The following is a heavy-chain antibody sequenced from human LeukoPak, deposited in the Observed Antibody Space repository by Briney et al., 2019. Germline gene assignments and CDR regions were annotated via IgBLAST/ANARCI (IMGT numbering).Heavy chain of an antibody. CDR3: ARDWTNYDILTGYYSAWPRWFDP. D-gene: IGHD3-9*01. CDR1: GGSISSSSYY. CDR2: IYYSGST. Sequence: SETLSLTCTVSGGSISSSSYYWGWIRQPPGKGLEWIGNIYYSGSTYYNPSLESRVTMSLDTSKNQFSLKLSSVTAADTAVYYCARDWTNYDILTGYYSAWPRWFDPWGQGTLVTVSS. J-gene: IGHJ5*02. V-gene: IGHV4-39*07.